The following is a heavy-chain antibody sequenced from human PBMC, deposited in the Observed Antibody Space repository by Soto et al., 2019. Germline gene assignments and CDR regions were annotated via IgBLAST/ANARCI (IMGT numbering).Heavy chain of an antibody. D-gene: IGHD2-15*01. V-gene: IGHV1-18*01. Sequence: QVQLVQSGAEVKKPGASVKVSCKASGYTFTSYGISWVRQAPGQGLEWMGWISAYNGNTNYAQKLQGRVTMTTDTSTSTAYMELRSLRSDDTAGYYCARSDIVVVVAAPGFDYRGQGTLVTVSS. CDR1: GYTFTSYG. CDR2: ISAYNGNT. CDR3: ARSDIVVVVAAPGFDY. J-gene: IGHJ4*02.